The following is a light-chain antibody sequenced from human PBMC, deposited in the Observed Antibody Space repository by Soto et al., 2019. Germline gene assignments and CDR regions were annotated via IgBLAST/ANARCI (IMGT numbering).Light chain of an antibody. CDR1: QSISSY. J-gene: IGKJ2*01. CDR2: AAS. V-gene: IGKV1-39*01. CDR3: QQSYSTLMYT. Sequence: DIQMTQSPSSLSASVGDRVTITCRASQSISSYLNWYQQKPGKAPKLLIYAASSLQSGVPSRFSGSGSGTDFTLTISSLQPEDFATDYCQQSYSTLMYTFGHGTKLEIK.